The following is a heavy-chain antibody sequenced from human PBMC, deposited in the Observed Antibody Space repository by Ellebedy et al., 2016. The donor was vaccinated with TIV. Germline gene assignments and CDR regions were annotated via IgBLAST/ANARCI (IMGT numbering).Heavy chain of an antibody. J-gene: IGHJ4*02. CDR3: AKDGPGDSGYDPPLYFDY. D-gene: IGHD5-12*01. CDR1: GFTFSSYS. V-gene: IGHV3-48*04. CDR2: ISSSGSTI. Sequence: GESLKISCAASGFTFSSYSMNWVRQAPGKGLEWVSYISSSGSTIYYADSVKGRFTISRDNAKNSLYLQMNSLRAEDTALYYCAKDGPGDSGYDPPLYFDYWGQGTLVTVSS.